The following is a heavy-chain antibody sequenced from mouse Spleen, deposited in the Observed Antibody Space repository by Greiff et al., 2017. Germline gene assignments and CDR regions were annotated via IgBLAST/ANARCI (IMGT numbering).Heavy chain of an antibody. V-gene: IGHV3-6*01. CDR1: GYSITSGYY. CDR3: ARDYYYGSYAMDY. J-gene: IGHJ4*01. Sequence: EVQLVESGPGLVKPSQSLSLTCSVTGYSITSGYYWNWIRQFPGNKLEWMGYISYDGSNNYNPSLKNRISITRDTSKNQFFLKLNSVTTEDTATYYCARDYYYGSYAMDYWGQGTSVTVSS. CDR2: ISYDGSN. D-gene: IGHD1-1*01.